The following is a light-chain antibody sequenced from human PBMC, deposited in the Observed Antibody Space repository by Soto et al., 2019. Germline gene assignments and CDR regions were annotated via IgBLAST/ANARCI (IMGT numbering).Light chain of an antibody. J-gene: IGKJ1*01. CDR1: QSIRRN. CDR2: DAS. V-gene: IGKV1-6*01. CDR3: LQDYSYPPT. Sequence: AIQMTQSPCSLSASLGDRVTITCRASQSIRRNLVWYQQKPRQATQLLIYDASTLQGGGPSRVSRSGSGTDFTLFISSLQSEDFATKYCLQDYSYPPTFGQGTKVEIK.